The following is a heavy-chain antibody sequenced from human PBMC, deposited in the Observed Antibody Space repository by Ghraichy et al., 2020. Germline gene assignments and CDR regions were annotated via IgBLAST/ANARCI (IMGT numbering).Heavy chain of an antibody. CDR1: GFTLNNFD. V-gene: IGHV3-48*02. CDR3: ARDSSRRLRVTRPDI. D-gene: IGHD4-11*01. Sequence: GGSLRLSCVASGFTLNNFDMMWFRRAPGKGLEWVSYISDTGTAIYFATSVRGRFTIFRDNGNNSVYMQMAFLRDEDSAVYYCARDSSRRLRVTRPDIWGQGSLDTVGS. J-gene: IGHJ4*02. CDR2: ISDTGTAI.